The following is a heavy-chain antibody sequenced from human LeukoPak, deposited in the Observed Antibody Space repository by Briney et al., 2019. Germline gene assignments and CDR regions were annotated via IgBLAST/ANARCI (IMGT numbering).Heavy chain of an antibody. Sequence: GGSLRLSCAASGFTFSSYSMNWVRQAPGKGLEWVAKIKEDGSDKYYVDSLKGRFTISKDNAKNSLYMQMNSLRAEDTAVYYCARPYSYAMDVWGQGTTVTVSS. J-gene: IGHJ6*02. CDR2: IKEDGSDK. CDR3: ARPYSYAMDV. V-gene: IGHV3-7*01. CDR1: GFTFSSYS.